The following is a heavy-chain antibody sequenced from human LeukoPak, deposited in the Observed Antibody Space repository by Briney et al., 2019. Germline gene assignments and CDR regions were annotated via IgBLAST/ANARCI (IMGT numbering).Heavy chain of an antibody. CDR3: ARGDDILTGSKYFDY. D-gene: IGHD3-9*01. J-gene: IGHJ4*02. CDR1: GFTISSYS. Sequence: GGSLRLSCAASGFTISSYSMNWVRQAPGKGLEWVSYISSSSSTIYYADSVKGRFTISRDNAKNSLYLQMNSLKAEDTAVYYCARGDDILTGSKYFDYWGQGPLVTVPS. V-gene: IGHV3-48*04. CDR2: ISSSSSTI.